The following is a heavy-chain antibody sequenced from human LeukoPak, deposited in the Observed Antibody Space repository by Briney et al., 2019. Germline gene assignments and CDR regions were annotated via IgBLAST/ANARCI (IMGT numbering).Heavy chain of an antibody. CDR3: AREGLNMVRGVIPKEAWGWFDP. Sequence: SQTLSLICTVSGGSISSGSYYWNWIRQPAGKGLEWIGRIYSSGSTNYNPSLKSRVTISVDTSKNQFSLKLNSVTAADTAVYYCAREGLNMVRGVIPKEAWGWFDPWGQGTLVTVSS. CDR1: GGSISSGSYY. D-gene: IGHD3-10*01. J-gene: IGHJ5*02. CDR2: IYSSGST. V-gene: IGHV4-61*02.